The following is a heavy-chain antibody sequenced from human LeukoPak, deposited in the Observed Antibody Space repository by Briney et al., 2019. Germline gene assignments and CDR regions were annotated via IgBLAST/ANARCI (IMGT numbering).Heavy chain of an antibody. CDR3: ARDLGADYYDSSGYYYRGSGAFDV. D-gene: IGHD3-22*01. CDR1: GGSISSSSYY. V-gene: IGHV4-61*01. J-gene: IGHJ3*01. Sequence: PSETLSLTCTVSGGSISSSSYYWGWIRQPPGQGLEWIAFIYYSGTTAYRSTAYNPSLKSRVTISLDTSKNQFSLNLRSVTAADPAVYYCARDLGADYYDSSGYYYRGSGAFDVWGQGTMVTVSS. CDR2: IYYSGTTAYRST.